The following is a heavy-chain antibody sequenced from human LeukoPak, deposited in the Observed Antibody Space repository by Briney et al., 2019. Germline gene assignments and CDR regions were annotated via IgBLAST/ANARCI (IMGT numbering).Heavy chain of an antibody. V-gene: IGHV3-7*01. Sequence: GGSLRLSCAASGFSFSSYWMSWVRQAPGKGLEWVANIKQDGSQKYYVDSVKGRFTISRDNAKNSLYLQMNSLRVEDTAVYYCARGGTTVIPKNFDCWGQGTLVTVSS. CDR3: ARGGTTVIPKNFDC. D-gene: IGHD4-17*01. CDR1: GFSFSSYW. J-gene: IGHJ4*02. CDR2: IKQDGSQK.